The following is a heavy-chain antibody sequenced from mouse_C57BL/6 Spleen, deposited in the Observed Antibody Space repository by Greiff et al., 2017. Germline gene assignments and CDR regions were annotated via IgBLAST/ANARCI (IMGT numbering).Heavy chain of an antibody. J-gene: IGHJ4*01. CDR3: ARRLGYY. V-gene: IGHV1-9*01. CDR1: GYTFTGYW. Sequence: QVQLQQSGAELMQPGASVKLSCKATGYTFTGYWIEWVKQRPGHGLEWIGEILPGSGSTNYNEKFNGKATFTADTSSNTAYMQLSSLTTKDSAIYYCARRLGYYWGQGTSVTVSS. CDR2: ILPGSGST.